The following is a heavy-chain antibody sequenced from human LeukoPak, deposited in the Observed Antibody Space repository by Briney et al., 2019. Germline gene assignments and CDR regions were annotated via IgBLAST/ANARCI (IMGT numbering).Heavy chain of an antibody. D-gene: IGHD5-18*01. CDR2: IRDDGSNK. Sequence: GGSLRLSYSASGFGFSGYGMHWVRQAPGKGLEWVTYIRDDGSNKFYADSVKGRFTLSRDNSKNPLYLQMNLLRVEDTAVYYCARTPSPGLYSYGLEYWGQGTLVTVSS. V-gene: IGHV3-30*02. CDR3: ARTPSPGLYSYGLEY. CDR1: GFGFSGYG. J-gene: IGHJ4*02.